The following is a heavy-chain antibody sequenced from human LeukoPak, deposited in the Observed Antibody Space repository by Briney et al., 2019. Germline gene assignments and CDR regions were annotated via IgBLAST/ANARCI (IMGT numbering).Heavy chain of an antibody. V-gene: IGHV3-30*18. Sequence: LPGGSLRLSCAASGFTFSSYGMHWVRQAPGKGLEWVAVISHDGSNKYYADSVKGRFTISRDNSKNTLYLQMNSLRAEDTAVYYCAKDLDSSSWLYYFDYWGQGTLVTVSS. J-gene: IGHJ4*02. CDR2: ISHDGSNK. CDR3: AKDLDSSSWLYYFDY. CDR1: GFTFSSYG. D-gene: IGHD6-13*01.